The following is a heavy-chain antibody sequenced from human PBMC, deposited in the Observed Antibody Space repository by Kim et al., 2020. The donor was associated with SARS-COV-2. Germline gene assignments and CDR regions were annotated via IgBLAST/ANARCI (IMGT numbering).Heavy chain of an antibody. CDR3: ARPGVVGPTYWFDP. Sequence: GGSLRLSCAASGFTFSAYAMLWVRQAPGKGPEWVAVISSEGSYKFYADSVKGRFTISRDSSKNTLYLQMNSLRAEDRAVYYCARPGVVGPTYWFDPWGQGTLVTVSS. J-gene: IGHJ5*02. CDR2: ISSEGSYK. CDR1: GFTFSAYA. V-gene: IGHV3-30*14. D-gene: IGHD1-26*01.